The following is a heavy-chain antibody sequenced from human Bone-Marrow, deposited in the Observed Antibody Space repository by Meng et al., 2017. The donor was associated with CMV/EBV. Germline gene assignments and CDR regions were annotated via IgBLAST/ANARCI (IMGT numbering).Heavy chain of an antibody. CDR3: ARGGSEVVPAAIGYYGMDV. Sequence: SVKVSCKASGYTFTSYGISWVRQAPGQGLEWMGGIIPIFGTANYAQKFQGRVTITTDESTSTAYMELSSLRSEDTAVYYCARGGSEVVPAAIGYYGMDVWGQGTTVTVSS. D-gene: IGHD2-2*02. V-gene: IGHV1-69*05. CDR1: GYTFTSYG. J-gene: IGHJ6*02. CDR2: IIPIFGTA.